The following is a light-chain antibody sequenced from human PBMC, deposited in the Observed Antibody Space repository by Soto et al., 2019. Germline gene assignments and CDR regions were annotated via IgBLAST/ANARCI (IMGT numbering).Light chain of an antibody. V-gene: IGKV1-12*01. CDR1: QSISTY. J-gene: IGKJ3*01. Sequence: IMLTHSPSSLSTPVGETGTRTFRASQSISTYLAWYQQKPGEAPKLLISAASSLGSGVPSRFSGSGSGTDFTLTISSLQPEDFATYYCQQANSFPFTCG. CDR3: QQANSFPFT. CDR2: AAS.